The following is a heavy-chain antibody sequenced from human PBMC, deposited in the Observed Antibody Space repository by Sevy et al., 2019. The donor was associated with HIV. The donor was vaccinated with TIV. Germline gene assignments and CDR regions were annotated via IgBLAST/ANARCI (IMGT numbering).Heavy chain of an antibody. D-gene: IGHD3-3*01. CDR2: ISSSSSTI. V-gene: IGHV3-48*01. CDR1: GFTFSSYS. CDR3: ARDLSFGLFDP. J-gene: IGHJ5*02. Sequence: GGSLRLSCAASGFTFSSYSMNWVRQAPGKGLEWVSYISSSSSTIYYADSVKGRFTISRDNAKNSLYLQMNSPRAEDTAVYYCARDLSFGLFDPWGQGTLVTVSS.